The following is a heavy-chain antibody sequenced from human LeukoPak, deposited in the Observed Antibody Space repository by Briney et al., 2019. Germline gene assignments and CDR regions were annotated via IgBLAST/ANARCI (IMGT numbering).Heavy chain of an antibody. J-gene: IGHJ4*02. CDR2: IYYGGST. D-gene: IGHD6-6*01. V-gene: IGHV4-39*01. CDR3: ARGQVVLKNLFDQ. Sequence: SETLSLTCSVSGGSVSSSAYYWGWIRQPPGKGLEWIGSIYYGGSTHYSPSLKSRLTISVETSTNRSSLKLASVTAADTAVYYCARGQVVLKNLFDQWGQGTLVTVSS. CDR1: GGSVSSSAYY.